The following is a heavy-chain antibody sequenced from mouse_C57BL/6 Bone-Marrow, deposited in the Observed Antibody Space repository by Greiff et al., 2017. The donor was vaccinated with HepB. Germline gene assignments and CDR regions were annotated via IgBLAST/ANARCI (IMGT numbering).Heavy chain of an antibody. CDR1: GFTFSDYY. V-gene: IGHV5-16*01. D-gene: IGHD5-5*01. CDR3: ARALYLYYAMDY. Sequence: DVHLVESEGGLVQPGSSMKLSCTASGFTFSDYYMAWVRQVPEKGLEWVANINYDGSSTYYLDSLKSRFIISRDNAKNILYLQMSSLKSEDTATYYCARALYLYYAMDYWGQGTSVTVSS. J-gene: IGHJ4*01. CDR2: INYDGSST.